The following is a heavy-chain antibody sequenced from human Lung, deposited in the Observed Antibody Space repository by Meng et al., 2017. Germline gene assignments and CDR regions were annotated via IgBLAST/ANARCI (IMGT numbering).Heavy chain of an antibody. CDR2: IKSNTDGGTA. J-gene: IGHJ4*02. D-gene: IGHD3-9*01. CDR1: GFSCVNAW. CDR3: SWDDRAVSDY. V-gene: IGHV3-15*02. Sequence: VLLVWSVDTWVKLGGSLESLCAASGFSCVNAWMSWVRQAPGKGLEWVGRIKSNTDGGTAEYAAPVTGRFTISRDDSKSTLYLQLSGLTTDDTGVYYCSWDDRAVSDYWGQGTLVTVSS.